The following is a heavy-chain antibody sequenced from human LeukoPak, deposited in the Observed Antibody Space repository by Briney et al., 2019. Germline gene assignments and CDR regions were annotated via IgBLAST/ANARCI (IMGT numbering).Heavy chain of an antibody. CDR1: GFTFSSYA. J-gene: IGHJ4*02. Sequence: GGSLRLSCADSGFTFSSYAMSWVRQAPGKGLEWVSAISGSGGSTYYADSVKGRFTISRDNSKNTLYLQMNSLRAEDTAVYYCAKPPGWLLWYYFDYWGQGTLVTVSS. CDR2: ISGSGGST. V-gene: IGHV3-23*01. CDR3: AKPPGWLLWYYFDY. D-gene: IGHD3-3*01.